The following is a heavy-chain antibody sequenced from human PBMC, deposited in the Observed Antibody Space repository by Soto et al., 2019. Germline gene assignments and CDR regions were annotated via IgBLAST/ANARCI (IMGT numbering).Heavy chain of an antibody. D-gene: IGHD2-15*01. J-gene: IGHJ4*02. CDR1: GGSISSGGYY. CDR2: IYYSGST. CDR3: ARGHSGGSIDY. V-gene: IGHV4-31*03. Sequence: QVQLQESGPGLVKPSQTLSLSCTVSGGSISSGGYYWSWIRQHPGKGLEWIGYIYYSGSTYYNPSLKSRVTLSVDTSKTQFSLELSSVTAADTAVYYCARGHSGGSIDYWGQGTLVTVSS.